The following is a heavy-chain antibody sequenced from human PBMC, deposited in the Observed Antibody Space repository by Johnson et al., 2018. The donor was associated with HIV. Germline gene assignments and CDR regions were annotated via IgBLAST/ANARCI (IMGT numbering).Heavy chain of an antibody. J-gene: IGHJ3*02. CDR1: GFTFSSYA. CDR2: ISYDGSNK. D-gene: IGHD4-23*01. CDR3: AKDRGYGGNLDAFDI. Sequence: QVQLVESGGGVVQPGRSLRLSCAASGFTFSSYAMHWVRQAPGKGLEWVAVISYDGSNKYYADSVKGRFTISRDNSKNTLYLQMNSLRAEDTAMYYCAKDRGYGGNLDAFDIWGQGTMVTVSS. V-gene: IGHV3-30*04.